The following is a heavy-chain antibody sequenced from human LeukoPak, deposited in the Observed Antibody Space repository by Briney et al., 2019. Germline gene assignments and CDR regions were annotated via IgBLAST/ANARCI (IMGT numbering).Heavy chain of an antibody. Sequence: GGSLRLSCAASGFTFSSYAMSWVRQAPGKGLEWVSAISGSGGSTYYADSVKSRFTISRDNSKNTLYLQMNSLRAEDTAVYYCAKARYYDSSGLGQHWGQGTLVTVSS. D-gene: IGHD3-22*01. J-gene: IGHJ1*01. CDR2: ISGSGGST. V-gene: IGHV3-23*01. CDR1: GFTFSSYA. CDR3: AKARYYDSSGLGQH.